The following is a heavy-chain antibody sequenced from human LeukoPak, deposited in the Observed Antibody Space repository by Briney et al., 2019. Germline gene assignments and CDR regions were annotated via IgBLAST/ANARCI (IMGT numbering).Heavy chain of an antibody. CDR3: ARSPPNFYGSGSYVDY. CDR1: GFTFSSYW. D-gene: IGHD3-10*01. V-gene: IGHV3-74*01. J-gene: IGHJ4*02. Sequence: PGGSLRLSCAASGFTFSSYWMHWVRQAPGKGLVWVSRINSDGSSTSYADSVKGRFTISRDNAKNTLYLQMSSLRAEDTAVYYCARSPPNFYGSGSYVDYWGQGTLVNVSS. CDR2: INSDGSST.